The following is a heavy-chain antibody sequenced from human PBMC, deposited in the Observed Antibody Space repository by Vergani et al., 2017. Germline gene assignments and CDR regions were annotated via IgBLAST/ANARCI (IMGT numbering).Heavy chain of an antibody. CDR3: AGPQGTSAYYYCGFDY. J-gene: IGHJ4*02. Sequence: EVQLLESGGGLVQPGGSLRLSCAASGFTFSTYAMTWVRQAPGKGLELVSTISSDGGSTYYADSVKGRFTISRDNSKNTLSLQMNSLTAEDTAIYYCAGPQGTSAYYYCGFDYWGQGILVTVSS. D-gene: IGHD3-22*01. CDR1: GFTFSTYA. V-gene: IGHV3-23*01. CDR2: ISSDGGST.